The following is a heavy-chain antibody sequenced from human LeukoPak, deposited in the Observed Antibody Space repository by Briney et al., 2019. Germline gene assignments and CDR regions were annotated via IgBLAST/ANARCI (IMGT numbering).Heavy chain of an antibody. Sequence: ASVKVSCEASGYTFTSYDINRVRQATGQGLEWMGWMNPNSGNTGYAQRFQGRVTMTRNTSISTAYMELSSLRSEDTAVYYCARGGPYYYDSSVDYWGQGTLVTVSS. CDR3: ARGGPYYYDSSVDY. J-gene: IGHJ4*02. D-gene: IGHD3-22*01. CDR1: GYTFTSYD. CDR2: MNPNSGNT. V-gene: IGHV1-8*01.